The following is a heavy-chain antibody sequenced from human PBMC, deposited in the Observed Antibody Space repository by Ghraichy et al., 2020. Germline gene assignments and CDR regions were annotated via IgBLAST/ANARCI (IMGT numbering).Heavy chain of an antibody. D-gene: IGHD3-3*01. V-gene: IGHV4-34*01. Sequence: SETLSLTCAVYGGSFSGYYWSWIRQPPGKGLEWIGEINHSGSTNYNPSLKSRVTISVDTSKNQFSLKLSSVTAADTAVYYCARVFFGTVLYYYYYYGMDVWGQGTTVTVSS. CDR2: INHSGST. J-gene: IGHJ6*02. CDR1: GGSFSGYY. CDR3: ARVFFGTVLYYYYYYGMDV.